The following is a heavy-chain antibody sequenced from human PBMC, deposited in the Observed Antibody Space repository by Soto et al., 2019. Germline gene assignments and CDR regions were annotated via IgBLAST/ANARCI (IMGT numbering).Heavy chain of an antibody. CDR1: GFTFDDYT. J-gene: IGHJ4*02. D-gene: IGHD4-17*01. CDR3: AKDMCANHDYGLIDY. Sequence: GGSLRLSCAASGFTFDDYTFHWVRQAPGKGLEWVSLISWDGDTTFYTDSVKGRFTISRDNSKNSLYLQMNSLRTEDTALYYCAKDMCANHDYGLIDYWGQGTLVTVSS. CDR2: ISWDGDTT. V-gene: IGHV3-43*01.